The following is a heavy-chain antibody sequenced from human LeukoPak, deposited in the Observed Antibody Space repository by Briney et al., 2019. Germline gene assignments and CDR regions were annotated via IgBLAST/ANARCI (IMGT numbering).Heavy chain of an antibody. D-gene: IGHD3-10*01. CDR1: GFTFSSHG. J-gene: IGHJ4*02. V-gene: IGHV3-23*01. Sequence: GGSLRLSCAASGFTFSSHGMNWVRQAPGKGLEWVSGISPSGDILYYADSVKGQFTISRDNSKNTLYLQMNSLRAEDTAVYYCAKDRITMVRGVMSYFDYWGQGTLVTVSS. CDR3: AKDRITMVRGVMSYFDY. CDR2: ISPSGDIL.